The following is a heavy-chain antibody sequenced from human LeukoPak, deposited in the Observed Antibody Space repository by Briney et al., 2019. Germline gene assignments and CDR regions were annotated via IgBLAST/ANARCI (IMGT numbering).Heavy chain of an antibody. CDR3: ARVTGYMIKDYFDY. Sequence: PSETLSLTCTVSGVSISSGSYCWSWIRQPAGKGLEWIGRIYTSGSTNYNPSLKSRVTISVDTSKNQFSLKLSSVTAADTAVYYCARVTGYMIKDYFDYWGQGTLVTVSS. CDR1: GVSISSGSYC. V-gene: IGHV4-61*02. J-gene: IGHJ4*02. CDR2: IYTSGST. D-gene: IGHD3-22*01.